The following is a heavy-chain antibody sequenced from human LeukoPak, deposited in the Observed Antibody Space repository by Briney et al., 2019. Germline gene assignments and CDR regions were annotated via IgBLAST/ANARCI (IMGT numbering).Heavy chain of an antibody. CDR2: IKSKTDGGTT. D-gene: IGHD3-22*01. CDR1: GFTFSNAW. Sequence: GGSLRLSCAASGFTFSNAWMSWVRQAPGKGLEWVGRIKSKTDGGTTDYAEPVKGRFTIPRDDSKNTLYLQMNSLKTEDTAVYYCTTFSMIVVVITDWGQGTLVTVSS. V-gene: IGHV3-15*01. J-gene: IGHJ4*02. CDR3: TTFSMIVVVITD.